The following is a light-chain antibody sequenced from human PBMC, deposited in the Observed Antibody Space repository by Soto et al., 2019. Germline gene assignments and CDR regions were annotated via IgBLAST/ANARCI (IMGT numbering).Light chain of an antibody. J-gene: IGKJ4*01. Sequence: EIVMTQSPATLSVSPGERVTLSCRASQSVSSNLAWYQQKPGQAPRLLIYGAFTRATGIPARFRGSGSGTEFTLTISSLQSEDFAVYYCQQYKNWPPLTFGGGTKVEIK. CDR2: GAF. V-gene: IGKV3-15*01. CDR1: QSVSSN. CDR3: QQYKNWPPLT.